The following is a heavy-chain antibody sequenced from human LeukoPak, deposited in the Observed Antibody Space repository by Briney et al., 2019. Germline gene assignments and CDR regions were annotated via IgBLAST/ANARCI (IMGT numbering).Heavy chain of an antibody. V-gene: IGHV3-7*01. D-gene: IGHD6-19*01. CDR2: IKQDGREK. Sequence: GGSLRLSCAASGFTFSSDWMSWVRQAPGKGLEWVANIKQDGREKYYVDSVKGRFTISRDNAKNSLYLQMNSLRAEDTAVYYCAKDGYGSGWNFDYWGQGTLVTVSS. CDR1: GFTFSSDW. J-gene: IGHJ4*02. CDR3: AKDGYGSGWNFDY.